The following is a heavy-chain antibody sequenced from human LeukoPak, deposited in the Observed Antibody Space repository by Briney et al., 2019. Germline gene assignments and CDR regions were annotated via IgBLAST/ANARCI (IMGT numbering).Heavy chain of an antibody. CDR2: IIPIFGTA. V-gene: IGHV1-69*05. CDR1: GGTFSSYA. D-gene: IGHD4-11*01. Sequence: VSSVKVSCKASGGTFSSYAISWVRQAPGQGLEWMGGIIPIFGTANYAQQFQGRVTITTDESTNPAHLELNRLRPGDTAGYYCARGVPYRNYAHDDFYYYLDGWGKGTTVTVSS. CDR3: ARGVPYRNYAHDDFYYYLDG. J-gene: IGHJ6*03.